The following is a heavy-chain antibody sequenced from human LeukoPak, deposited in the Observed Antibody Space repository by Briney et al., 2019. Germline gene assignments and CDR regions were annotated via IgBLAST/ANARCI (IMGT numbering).Heavy chain of an antibody. Sequence: GGSLRLSCTASGFSFSIFEMSWVRQAPGKGLEWVSGINWNGGSTGYADSVKGRFTISRDNAKNSLYLQMNSLRAEDTALYYCAREGASIAAVYNWFDPWGQGTLVTVSS. D-gene: IGHD6-13*01. CDR2: INWNGGST. J-gene: IGHJ5*02. CDR1: GFSFSIFE. CDR3: AREGASIAAVYNWFDP. V-gene: IGHV3-20*04.